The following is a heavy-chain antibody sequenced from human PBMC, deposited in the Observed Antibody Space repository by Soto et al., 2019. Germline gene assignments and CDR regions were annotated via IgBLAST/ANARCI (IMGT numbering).Heavy chain of an antibody. J-gene: IGHJ4*02. D-gene: IGHD3-3*01. CDR3: VCFISGVVH. V-gene: IGHV3-72*01. CDR2: TKHIREEDTT. Sequence: EVQLVESGGGLVQPGRSLRLSCAASGFTLSAHYMDWVRQAPGKGMGWVGRTKHIREEDTTEYAVSVKGRFTISRDDSKKTLYLQVNSLESVDTAVYYCVCFISGVVHWGQGTLVTVSS. CDR1: GFTLSAHY.